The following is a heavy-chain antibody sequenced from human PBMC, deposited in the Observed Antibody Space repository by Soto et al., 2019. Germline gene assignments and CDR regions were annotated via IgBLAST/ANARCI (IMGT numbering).Heavy chain of an antibody. CDR3: ARVTTLAFDY. CDR1: GLTVSTNY. J-gene: IGHJ4*02. D-gene: IGHD1-1*01. V-gene: IGHV3-66*01. Sequence: EVQLVESGGGLVQPGGSLRLSCAAPGLTVSTNYMSWVRRAPGKGLEWVSIMYSDGRTFHADSVKGRFTISRDKSKNMLYLQMNSLRAEDTAVYYCARVTTLAFDYWGQGTLVTVSS. CDR2: MYSDGRT.